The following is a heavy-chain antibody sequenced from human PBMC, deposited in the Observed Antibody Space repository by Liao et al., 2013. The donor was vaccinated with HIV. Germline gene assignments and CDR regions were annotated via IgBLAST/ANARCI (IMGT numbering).Heavy chain of an antibody. CDR1: GGSFSGYY. J-gene: IGHJ3*02. CDR2: INHSGRT. CDR3: ARGAGYSYGRRMDI. V-gene: IGHV4-34*01. Sequence: QVQLQQWGAGLLKPSETLSLTCAVYGGSFSGYYWNWIRQPPRKGLEWIGEINHSGRTNHNPSLKSRVTISVDTSKNQFSLKLSSVTAADTAVYYCARGAGYSYGRRMDIWGQGTMVTVSS. D-gene: IGHD5-18*01.